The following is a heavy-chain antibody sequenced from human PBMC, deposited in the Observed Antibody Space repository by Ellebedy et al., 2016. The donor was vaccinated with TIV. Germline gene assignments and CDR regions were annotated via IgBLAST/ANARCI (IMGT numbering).Heavy chain of an antibody. V-gene: IGHV1-2*02. CDR3: ARDRKFSDYYYYYGIDV. CDR1: GYTFTGNY. CDR2: INPGSGFT. J-gene: IGHJ6*02. Sequence: AASVKVSCKASGYTFTGNYLRWARQAPGQGLEWMGWINPGSGFTNYGQKFKGRVTMTTDTSISTAYMELTGLRSDDTAVYFCARDRKFSDYYYYYGIDVWGQGTTVTVSS.